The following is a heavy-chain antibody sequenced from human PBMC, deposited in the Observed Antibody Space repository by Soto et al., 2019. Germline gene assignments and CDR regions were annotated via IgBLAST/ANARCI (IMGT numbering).Heavy chain of an antibody. Sequence: EVQLLESGGALVQPGGSLRLSCAASGFTFNNYAMTWVRQAPGKGLEWVSAISGGGDTTSYEASVKGRFTVSRDGSKITMYLQMSSLRAEDTALYYCAKGRGGSGSLTPRVDFWGEGTLVTVSS. V-gene: IGHV3-23*01. CDR1: GFTFNNYA. CDR3: AKGRGGSGSLTPRVDF. J-gene: IGHJ4*02. CDR2: ISGGGDTT. D-gene: IGHD3-10*01.